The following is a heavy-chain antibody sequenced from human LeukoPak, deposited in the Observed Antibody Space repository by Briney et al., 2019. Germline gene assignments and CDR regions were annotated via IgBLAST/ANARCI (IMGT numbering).Heavy chain of an antibody. V-gene: IGHV3-23*01. CDR2: ISGSGGST. CDR1: GFTFSSYA. D-gene: IGHD2-15*01. CDR3: AKDSIVVVVAATYFDY. Sequence: GGSLRLSCAASGFTFSSYAMSWVRQAPGKGLEWVSAISGSGGSTYYADSVKGRLTISRDNSKNTLYLQMNSLRAEDTAVYYCAKDSIVVVVAATYFDYWGQGTLVTVSS. J-gene: IGHJ4*02.